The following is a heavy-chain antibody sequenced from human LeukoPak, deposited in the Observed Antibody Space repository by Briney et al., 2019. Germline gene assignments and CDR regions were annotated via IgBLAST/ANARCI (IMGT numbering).Heavy chain of an antibody. CDR2: ISKDGHTV. Sequence: GGSLRLSCAASGFTFSDYYMSWIRQAPGKGLEWVSFISKDGHTVSYADSVKGQFTISRDNSKNSLYLQMNSLTADDTAVYFCARVRGSYSSDYWGQGTLVTVSS. CDR1: GFTFSDYY. J-gene: IGHJ4*02. D-gene: IGHD5-12*01. V-gene: IGHV3-11*01. CDR3: ARVRGSYSSDY.